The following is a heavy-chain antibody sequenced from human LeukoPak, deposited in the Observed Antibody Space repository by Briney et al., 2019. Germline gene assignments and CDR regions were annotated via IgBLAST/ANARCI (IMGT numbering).Heavy chain of an antibody. D-gene: IGHD5-18*01. Sequence: ASVKVSCKASGYTFTSCPMHWVRQAPGQGLEWMGVISPSGGSTTYAQKFQGRVTMTRDTSTTTVYMDLSSLRSEDTAVYHCARDANGDGYGYAADYWGQGTLVTVSS. CDR1: GYTFTSCP. J-gene: IGHJ4*02. CDR3: ARDANGDGYGYAADY. CDR2: ISPSGGST. V-gene: IGHV1-46*01.